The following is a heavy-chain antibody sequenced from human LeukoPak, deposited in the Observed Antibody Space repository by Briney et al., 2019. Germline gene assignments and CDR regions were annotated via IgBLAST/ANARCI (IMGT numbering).Heavy chain of an antibody. D-gene: IGHD6-13*01. Sequence: SETLSLTCTVSGGSISSYYWSWIRQPPGKGLEWIGYIYYSGGTNYNPSLKSRVTISVDTSKNQFSLKLSSVTAADTAVYYCARVRQAGIAAAGFPDDAFDIWGQGTMVTVPS. J-gene: IGHJ3*02. V-gene: IGHV4-59*01. CDR3: ARVRQAGIAAAGFPDDAFDI. CDR1: GGSISSYY. CDR2: IYYSGGT.